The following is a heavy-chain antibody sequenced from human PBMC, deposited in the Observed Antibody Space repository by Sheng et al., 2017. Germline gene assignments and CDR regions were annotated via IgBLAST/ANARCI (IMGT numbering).Heavy chain of an antibody. CDR1: GGTFSSYA. CDR2: IIPILGRA. D-gene: IGHD1-26*01. Sequence: QVQLVQSGAEVKKPGSSVKVSCKASGGTFSSYAINWVRQAPGQGLEWMGGIIPILGRAYQPQKFQDRVTMTVDESASTAYMDLSSLRLDDTAVYFCARSIMGSEYYFDSWGQGTRVIVSS. J-gene: IGHJ4*02. CDR3: ARSIMGSEYYFDS. V-gene: IGHV1-69*01.